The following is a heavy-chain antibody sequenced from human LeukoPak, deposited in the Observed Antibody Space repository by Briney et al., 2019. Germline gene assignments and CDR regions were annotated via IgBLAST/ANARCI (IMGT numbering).Heavy chain of an antibody. CDR1: GGSISSYY. V-gene: IGHV4-59*01. CDR3: AVAGSSLYYFDY. CDR2: IYYSGST. J-gene: IGHJ4*02. D-gene: IGHD3-10*01. Sequence: PPETLSLTCTVSGGSISSYYWSWIRQPPGKGLEWIGYIYYSGSTNYNPSLKSRVTISVDTSKNQFSLKLSSVTAADTAVYYCAVAGSSLYYFDYWGQGTLVTVSS.